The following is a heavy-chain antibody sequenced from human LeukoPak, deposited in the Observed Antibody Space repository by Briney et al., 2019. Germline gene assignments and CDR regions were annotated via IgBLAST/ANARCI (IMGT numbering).Heavy chain of an antibody. CDR3: AKGDITAGDY. J-gene: IGHJ4*02. Sequence: GGSLRLSCAASGFTFSNYGMHWVRQAPGKGLEWVALISYDGSNKYYADSVKGRFTISRDNSKNTLYLQMNSLRAEDTAVYYCAKGDITAGDYWGQGTLVTVSS. CDR2: ISYDGSNK. CDR1: GFTFSNYG. D-gene: IGHD2-15*01. V-gene: IGHV3-30*18.